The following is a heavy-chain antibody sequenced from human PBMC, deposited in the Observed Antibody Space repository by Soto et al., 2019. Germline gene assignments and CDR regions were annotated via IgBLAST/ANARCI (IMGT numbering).Heavy chain of an antibody. CDR1: EFTFNIYG. V-gene: IGHV3-30*18. CDR3: AKDQASGQGSFDS. J-gene: IGHJ4*02. Sequence: GGSLRLSCAASEFTFNIYGMHWVRQAPDKGLEWVALISYDGSNQYYADSVKGRFTISGDNSKNTLFLQMNSLRADDTAVYYCAKDQASGQGSFDSWGQGTLVTVSS. CDR2: ISYDGSNQ.